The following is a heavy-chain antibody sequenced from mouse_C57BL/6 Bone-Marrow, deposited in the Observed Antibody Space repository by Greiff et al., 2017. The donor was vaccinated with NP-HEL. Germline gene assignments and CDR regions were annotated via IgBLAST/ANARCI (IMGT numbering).Heavy chain of an antibody. Sequence: VQLQQSGAELVKPGASVKLSCTASGYEFSNYWMNWVKQRPGKGLEWIGQIYPGDGDTNYNGKFKDKATLTADKSSSTAYMQLSRLTAEDSAVYFCARGAYWGQGTLATVSA. J-gene: IGHJ3*01. CDR1: GYEFSNYW. V-gene: IGHV1-80*01. CDR3: ARGAY. CDR2: IYPGDGDT.